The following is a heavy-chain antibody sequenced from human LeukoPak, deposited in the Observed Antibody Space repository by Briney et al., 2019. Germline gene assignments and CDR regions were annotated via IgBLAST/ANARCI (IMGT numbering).Heavy chain of an antibody. V-gene: IGHV3-48*03. CDR3: ARVEVVVIHDAFDI. CDR2: ISSSGSTI. J-gene: IGHJ3*02. Sequence: QTGGSLRLSCAASGFTFSSYEMNWVRQAPGKGLEWVSYISSSGSTIYYADSVKGRFTISRDNAKNSLYLQMNSLRAEDTAVYYCARVEVVVIHDAFDIWGQGTMVTVSS. CDR1: GFTFSSYE. D-gene: IGHD3-22*01.